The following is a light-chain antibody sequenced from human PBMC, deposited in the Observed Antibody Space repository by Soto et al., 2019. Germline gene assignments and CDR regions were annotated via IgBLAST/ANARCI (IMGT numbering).Light chain of an antibody. CDR3: QQYGSSPLT. CDR1: QSLSSSY. CDR2: GAS. V-gene: IGKV3-20*01. Sequence: EIVLTQSPGTLSLSPGERATLSCRAGQSLSSSYLAWYQQKPGQAPRLLIYGASSRATGIPDRFSGSGSGTDFTLTISSLEPEDFAVYYCQQYGSSPLTFGGGTKVDIK. J-gene: IGKJ4*01.